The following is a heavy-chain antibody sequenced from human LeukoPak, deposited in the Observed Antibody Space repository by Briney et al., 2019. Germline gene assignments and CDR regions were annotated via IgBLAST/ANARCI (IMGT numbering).Heavy chain of an antibody. V-gene: IGHV3-74*01. Sequence: GGSLRLSCAACGLAFRAYKMHWVRQAPRKGLVWVSRISTDGYTTDYADFVQGRFTASRDNTKNTWSLEMNSLRAEDTAVYYCVVGGSPGYWGQGTLVTVSS. D-gene: IGHD2-15*01. CDR3: VVGGSPGY. CDR2: ISTDGYTT. CDR1: GLAFRAYK. J-gene: IGHJ4*02.